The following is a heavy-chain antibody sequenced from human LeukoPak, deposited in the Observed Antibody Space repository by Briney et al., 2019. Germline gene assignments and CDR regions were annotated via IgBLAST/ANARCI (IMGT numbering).Heavy chain of an antibody. J-gene: IGHJ6*03. CDR1: GGAFSGYY. CDR2: INHSGST. V-gene: IGHV4-34*01. CDR3: ARGRPYYYYMDV. Sequence: SETLSLTCAVYGGAFSGYYWSRIRQPPGTGLKWIGEINHSGSTNYNPSLKSRVTISVDTSKNQFSLKLSSVTAADTAVYYCARGRPYYYYMDVWGQGTLVTVSS.